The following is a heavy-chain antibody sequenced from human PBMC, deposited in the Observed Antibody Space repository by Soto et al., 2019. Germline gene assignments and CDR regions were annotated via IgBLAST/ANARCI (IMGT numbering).Heavy chain of an antibody. J-gene: IGHJ4*02. D-gene: IGHD6-13*01. CDR2: VYNSGST. CDR3: AKYRREAVAGYTLDN. V-gene: IGHV4-59*01. CDR1: GGSISSNY. Sequence: SETLSLTCTVSGGSISSNYWTWIRQPPGKGLEWIGYVYNSGSTNYNPSLKSRVTISEDTSKSQFSLKVNSMTAADTAVYYCAKYRREAVAGYTLDNWGQGILVTVSS.